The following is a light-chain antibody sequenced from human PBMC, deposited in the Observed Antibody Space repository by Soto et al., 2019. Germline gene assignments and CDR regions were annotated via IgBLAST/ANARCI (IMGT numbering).Light chain of an antibody. Sequence: DIQMTQSPSTLSASVGDRVTITCRASQSVRSWLAWYQQKPGRAPKFLIYDASSLESGVPSRFSGSGSGTEFTLTISCLQSEDFATYYCQQYYSFPFTFGPGTKVDIK. CDR1: QSVRSW. J-gene: IGKJ3*01. CDR2: DAS. V-gene: IGKV1-5*01. CDR3: QQYYSFPFT.